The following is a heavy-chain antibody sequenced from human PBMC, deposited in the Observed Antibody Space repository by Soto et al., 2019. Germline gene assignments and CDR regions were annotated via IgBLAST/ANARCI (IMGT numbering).Heavy chain of an antibody. Sequence: LGGSLRLSCAASGFTFSNYVMHWVRQAPGKGLEWVTIISYDGSNKYYADSVKGRFTISRDNSKNTLYLQMDSLRPEDTAVYYCARSLVEAATGPFGYWGQGTLVTVSS. V-gene: IGHV3-30-3*01. CDR1: GFTFSNYV. D-gene: IGHD2-15*01. CDR2: ISYDGSNK. J-gene: IGHJ4*02. CDR3: ARSLVEAATGPFGY.